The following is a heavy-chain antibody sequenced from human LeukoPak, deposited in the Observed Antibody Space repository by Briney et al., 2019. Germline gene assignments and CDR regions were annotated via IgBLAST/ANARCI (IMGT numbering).Heavy chain of an antibody. CDR3: ASRKKGMATAGFDF. CDR1: GYSFASYW. J-gene: IGHJ4*02. CDR2: IYPGDSDT. D-gene: IGHD5-24*01. Sequence: GESLKISCKGSGYSFASYWIGWVRQMPGKGLEWMGIIYPGDSDTRYSPSFQGQVTISAEKSIGTAYLQWSSLKASDTALYYCASRKKGMATAGFDFWGQGTLVTVSS. V-gene: IGHV5-51*01.